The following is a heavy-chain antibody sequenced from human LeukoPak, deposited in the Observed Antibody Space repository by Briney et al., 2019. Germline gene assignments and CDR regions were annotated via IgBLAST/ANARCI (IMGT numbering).Heavy chain of an antibody. CDR2: ISGSGGST. CDR1: GFTFSSYA. D-gene: IGHD2-15*01. V-gene: IGHV3-23*01. Sequence: GGSLRLSCAASGFTFSSYAMSWVRQAPGKGLEWVSAISGSGGSTYYADSVKGRFTISRDNSKNTLYLQMNSLRAEDTAVYYCGKDRWGGVKRSRIYCSGGSCYSDRRYYGMDVWGQGTTVTVSS. J-gene: IGHJ6*02. CDR3: GKDRWGGVKRSRIYCSGGSCYSDRRYYGMDV.